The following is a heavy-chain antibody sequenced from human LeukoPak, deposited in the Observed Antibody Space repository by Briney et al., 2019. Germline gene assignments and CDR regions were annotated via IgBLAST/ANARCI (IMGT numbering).Heavy chain of an antibody. CDR3: ARAGGYSYGYNY. CDR2: ISSSSSYI. J-gene: IGHJ4*02. Sequence: GGSLRLSCAASGFTFSSYSMNWVRQAPGKGLEWVSSISSSSSYIYYADSVKGRFTISRDNAKNSLYPQMNSLRAEDTAVYYCARAGGYSYGYNYWGQGTLVTVSS. CDR1: GFTFSSYS. D-gene: IGHD5-18*01. V-gene: IGHV3-21*01.